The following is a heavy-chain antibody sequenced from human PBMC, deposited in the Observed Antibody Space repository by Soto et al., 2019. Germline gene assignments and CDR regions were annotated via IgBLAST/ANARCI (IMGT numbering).Heavy chain of an antibody. D-gene: IGHD4-17*01. J-gene: IGHJ4*02. CDR2: LLRSGSTT. CDR1: GFTFTNYA. CDR3: AKDAVSGDGIWLLDS. V-gene: IGHV3-23*01. Sequence: GGSLRLSCAASGFTFTNYAVTWARQAPGKGLEWVSSLLRSGSTTYYADSVKGRFTISSDISANSLYLQMDSLRAEDTAVYYCAKDAVSGDGIWLLDSWGQGTVVTVSS.